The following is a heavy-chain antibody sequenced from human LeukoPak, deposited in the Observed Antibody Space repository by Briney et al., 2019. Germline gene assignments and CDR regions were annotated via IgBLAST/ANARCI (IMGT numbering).Heavy chain of an antibody. CDR2: IHYSGST. CDR3: ARGKDPTIFGVVTLFDY. V-gene: IGHV4-59*01. J-gene: IGHJ4*02. Sequence: PSETLSLTCTASAGSISSYYRSWIRQPPGKELEWIGYIHYSGSTNYNPSLKSRVTISVDTSKNQFSLKLSSVTAADTAVYYCARGKDPTIFGVVTLFDYWGQGTPVTVSS. CDR1: AGSISSYY. D-gene: IGHD3-3*01.